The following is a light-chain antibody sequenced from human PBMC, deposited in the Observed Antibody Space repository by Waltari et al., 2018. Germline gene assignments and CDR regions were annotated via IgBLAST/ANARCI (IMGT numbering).Light chain of an antibody. CDR1: SSDIGGYNF. CDR2: EVN. CDR3: SSYAGAKNPYG. V-gene: IGLV2-8*01. Sequence: QSALTQPPSASGSAGQSVTISCTGTSSDIGGYNFVSWYQQHPGKVPKLIISEVNKRPEGVPDRFTGCKCGKTASLTGSGLQAEDEADYYCSSYAGAKNPYGFGTETKVTGL. J-gene: IGLJ1*01.